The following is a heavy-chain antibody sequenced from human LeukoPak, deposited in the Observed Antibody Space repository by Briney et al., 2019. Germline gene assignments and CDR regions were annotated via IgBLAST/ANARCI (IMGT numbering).Heavy chain of an antibody. CDR2: ISAYNGNT. V-gene: IGHV1-18*01. J-gene: IGHJ4*02. CDR3: ARDQAIFGVVQDDY. CDR1: GGTFSSYA. Sequence: GASVKVSCKASGGTFSSYAISWVRQAPGQGLEWMGWISAYNGNTNYAQKLQGRVTMTTDTSTSTAYMELRSLRSDDTAVYYCARDQAIFGVVQDDYWGQGTLVTVSS. D-gene: IGHD3-3*01.